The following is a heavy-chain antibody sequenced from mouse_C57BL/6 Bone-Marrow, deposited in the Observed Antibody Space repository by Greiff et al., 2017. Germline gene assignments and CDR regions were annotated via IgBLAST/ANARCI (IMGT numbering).Heavy chain of an antibody. CDR3: ASLLLRKGAY. CDR2: ISDGGSYT. V-gene: IGHV5-4*03. CDR1: GFTFSSYA. D-gene: IGHD1-1*01. J-gene: IGHJ3*01. Sequence: DVMLVESGGGLVKPGGSLKLSCAASGFTFSSYAMSWVRQTPEKRLEWVATISDGGSYTYYPDNVKGRFTISRDNAKNNLYLQMSHLKSEDTAMYYCASLLLRKGAYWGQGTLVTVSA.